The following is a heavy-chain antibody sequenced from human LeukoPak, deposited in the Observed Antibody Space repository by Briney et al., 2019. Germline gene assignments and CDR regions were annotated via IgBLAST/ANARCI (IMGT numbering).Heavy chain of an antibody. V-gene: IGHV3-23*01. CDR2: ISGSGGST. D-gene: IGHD6-19*01. CDR3: AKSSSGWYPQYYFDY. CDR1: GFTFSSYA. J-gene: IGHJ4*02. Sequence: GGSLTLSCAASGFTFSSYAMSWVRQAPGKGLEWVSAISGSGGSTHYADSVKGRFTISRDNSKNTLYLQMNSLRAEDTAVYYCAKSSSGWYPQYYFDYWGQGTLVTVSS.